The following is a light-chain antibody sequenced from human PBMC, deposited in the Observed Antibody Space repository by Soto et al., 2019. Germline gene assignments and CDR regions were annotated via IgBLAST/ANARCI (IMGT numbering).Light chain of an antibody. Sequence: EIVLTQSPGTLSLSPGERATLSCRDSQSVSSSYLAWYQQKPGQAPRLLIYGASSRATGIPDRFIGSGSGTDFTLTISRLEPEEFAVFYCHQYGSSPLTFGGGTKVEIK. CDR3: HQYGSSPLT. CDR1: QSVSSSY. V-gene: IGKV3-20*01. CDR2: GAS. J-gene: IGKJ4*01.